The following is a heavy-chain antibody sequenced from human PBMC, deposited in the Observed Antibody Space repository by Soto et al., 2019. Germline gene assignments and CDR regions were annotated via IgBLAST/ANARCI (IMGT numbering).Heavy chain of an antibody. CDR2: LSGDGSSA. CDR1: VFTFINYA. J-gene: IGHJ6*02. Sequence: PGGSLRLSCSASVFTFINYAMAWVRQAPGKGPEWVSSLSGDGSSAFYADSVRGRFTISRDNSKNSLYLQMTSLRAQDAAIYYCVKDWSGSTCPCMDVWGQGSTVTVSS. CDR3: VKDWSGSTCPCMDV. D-gene: IGHD3-3*01. V-gene: IGHV3-23*01.